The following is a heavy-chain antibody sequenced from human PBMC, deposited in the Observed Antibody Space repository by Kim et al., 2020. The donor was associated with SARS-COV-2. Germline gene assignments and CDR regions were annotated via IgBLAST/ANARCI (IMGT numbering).Heavy chain of an antibody. D-gene: IGHD6-6*01. J-gene: IGHJ4*02. V-gene: IGHV3-30-3*01. CDR1: GFTFSSYA. CDR3: AREDSSSFDY. Sequence: GGSLRLSCAASGFTFSSYAMHWVRQAPGKGLEWVAVISYDGSNKYYADSVKGRFTISRDNSKNTLYLQMNSLRAEDTAVYYCAREDSSSFDYWGQGTLVTVSS. CDR2: ISYDGSNK.